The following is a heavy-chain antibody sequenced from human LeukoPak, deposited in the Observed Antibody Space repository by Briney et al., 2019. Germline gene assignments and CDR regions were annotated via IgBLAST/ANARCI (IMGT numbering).Heavy chain of an antibody. D-gene: IGHD2-2*01. J-gene: IGHJ6*03. CDR1: GGSISSSSYY. Sequence: ASETLSLTCTVSGGSISSSSYYWGWIRQPPGKGLEWIGSIYYSGSTYYNPSLKSRVTISVDTSKNQFSLKLSSVTAADTAVYYCASAPMYCSRTSCQHYYYLDVWGKGTTVTVSS. CDR2: IYYSGST. CDR3: ASAPMYCSRTSCQHYYYLDV. V-gene: IGHV4-39*01.